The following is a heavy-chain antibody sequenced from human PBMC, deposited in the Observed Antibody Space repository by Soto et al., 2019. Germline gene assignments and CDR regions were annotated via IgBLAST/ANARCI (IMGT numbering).Heavy chain of an antibody. CDR3: ARDIRGYCSSTSCSMVGY. J-gene: IGHJ4*02. V-gene: IGHV3-30-3*01. CDR1: GFTFSSYA. Sequence: GGSLRLSCAASGFTFSSYAMHWVRQAPGKGLEWVAVISYDGSNKYYADSVKGRFTISRDNSKNTLYLQMNSLRAEDTAVYYCARDIRGYCSSTSCSMVGYWGQGTLVTVSS. CDR2: ISYDGSNK. D-gene: IGHD2-2*03.